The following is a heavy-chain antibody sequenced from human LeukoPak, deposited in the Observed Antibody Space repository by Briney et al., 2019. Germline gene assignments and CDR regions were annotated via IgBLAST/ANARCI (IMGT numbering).Heavy chain of an antibody. D-gene: IGHD6-13*01. CDR1: GFTFSSYA. CDR2: ISGSGGST. CDR3: AKCPGIAAAGTHWFDP. Sequence: GGSLRLPCAASGFTFSSYAMSWVRQAPGKGLEWVSAISGSGGSTYYADSVKGRFTISRDNSKNTLYLQMNSLRAEDTAVYYCAKCPGIAAAGTHWFDPWGQGTLVTVSS. V-gene: IGHV3-23*01. J-gene: IGHJ5*02.